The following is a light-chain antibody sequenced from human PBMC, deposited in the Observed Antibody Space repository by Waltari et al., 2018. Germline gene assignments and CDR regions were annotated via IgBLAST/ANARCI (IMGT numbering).Light chain of an antibody. CDR3: QSYDSRLTAWV. CDR1: SSNIGAGYD. CDR2: RTP. J-gene: IGLJ3*02. Sequence: QSLLTQPPSLSGAPGQRVTISCTGDSSNIGAGYDVNWYQQFPGTSPRLLMSRTPDRPAGVPERFSGSKSGTSASLAITGLQAEDEAAYYCQSYDSRLTAWVFGGGTKVTVL. V-gene: IGLV1-40*01.